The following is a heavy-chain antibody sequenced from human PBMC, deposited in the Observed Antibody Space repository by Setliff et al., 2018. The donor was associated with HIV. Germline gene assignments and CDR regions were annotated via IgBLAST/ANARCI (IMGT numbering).Heavy chain of an antibody. J-gene: IGHJ6*04. CDR3: ASAIVGLGYNFFSVDV. V-gene: IGHV4-39*07. D-gene: IGHD1-26*01. CDR2: LFYTGST. Sequence: WVRQPPGKGLEWIGSLFYTGSTSCNPSLKSRVTISGDTSKNQFFLNLTSVTAADTAVYYCASAIVGLGYNFFSVDVWGKGTTVTVSS.